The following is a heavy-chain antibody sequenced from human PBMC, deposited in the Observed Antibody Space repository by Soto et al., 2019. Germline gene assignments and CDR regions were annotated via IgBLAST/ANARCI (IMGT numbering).Heavy chain of an antibody. D-gene: IGHD3-22*01. CDR1: GGSISSYD. J-gene: IGHJ4*02. V-gene: IGHV4-59*08. CDR2: IYYSGST. Sequence: SEPLSLTCTVSGGSISSYDWSWIRQPPGKGLEWIGYIYYSGSTNYNPSLKSRVTISVDTSKNQFSLKLSSVTAADTAVYYCARLGGEPYYYDSSGYYYFDYWGQGTLVTVSS. CDR3: ARLGGEPYYYDSSGYYYFDY.